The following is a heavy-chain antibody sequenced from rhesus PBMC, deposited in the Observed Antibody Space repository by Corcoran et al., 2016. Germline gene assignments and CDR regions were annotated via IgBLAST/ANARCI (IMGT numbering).Heavy chain of an antibody. V-gene: IGHV4S10*01. CDR3: VRDGYSSGWYYFDH. CDR1: GGSISDSYR. CDR2: INGGSTNT. Sequence: QVQLQESGPGVVKPSETLSLTCAVSGGSISDSYRWSWIRQPPGTGLEWIWYINGGSTNTNYNPSLKSRVTISKDTSKNQFSLKLSSVTAADTAVYYCVRDGYSSGWYYFDHWGQGVLVTVSS. D-gene: IGHD6-31*01. J-gene: IGHJ4*01.